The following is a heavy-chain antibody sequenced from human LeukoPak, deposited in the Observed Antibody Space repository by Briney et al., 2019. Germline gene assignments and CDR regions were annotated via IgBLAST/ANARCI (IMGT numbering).Heavy chain of an antibody. CDR2: INPNSGGT. D-gene: IGHD1-26*01. CDR1: GYTFTGYY. Sequence: ASVKVSCKASGYTFTGYYMRWVQQAPGQGLEWMGWINPNSGGTNYAQKFQGWVTMTRDTSISTAYMELSRLRSDDTAVYYCARERIVGASSAFDYWGQGTLVTVSS. J-gene: IGHJ4*02. CDR3: ARERIVGASSAFDY. V-gene: IGHV1-2*04.